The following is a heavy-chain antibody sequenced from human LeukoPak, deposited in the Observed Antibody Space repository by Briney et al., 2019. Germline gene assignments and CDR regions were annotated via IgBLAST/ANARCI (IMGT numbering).Heavy chain of an antibody. CDR3: ARGHVPRD. V-gene: IGHV4-34*01. Sequence: SETLSLTCAVYGGSFNDFYGSWIRQSPGKGLEWIGEISQSGRTNYNPSLRSRVTVSIDTSKNQFSLKLNSVTAADTAVYYCARGHVPRDWGQGNLVIVSS. CDR2: ISQSGRT. D-gene: IGHD3-10*01. J-gene: IGHJ4*02. CDR1: GGSFNDFY.